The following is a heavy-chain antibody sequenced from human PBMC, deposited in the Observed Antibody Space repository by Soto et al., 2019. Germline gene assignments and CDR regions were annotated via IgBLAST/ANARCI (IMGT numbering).Heavy chain of an antibody. V-gene: IGHV4-38-2*02. CDR3: ARGHIVVVPTVGWFDP. CDR2: MFHSGST. D-gene: IGHD2-2*01. CDR1: GYFISSGYY. J-gene: IGHJ5*02. Sequence: SETLSLTCTVSGYFISSGYYWGWIRQPPGKGLEWIGSMFHSGSTHYNPSLKSRVTMSVDTSKNQFSLRLSSVTASDTAVYYCARGHIVVVPTVGWFDPWGQGTLVAVSS.